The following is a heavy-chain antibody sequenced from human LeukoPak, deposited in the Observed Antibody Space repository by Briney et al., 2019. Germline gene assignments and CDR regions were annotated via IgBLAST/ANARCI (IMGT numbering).Heavy chain of an antibody. D-gene: IGHD3/OR15-3a*01. Sequence: GGSLRLSCAASGFTFSNYAMSWVRQNPGKGLEWVSIISGSGGSTYYADSVKGRFTISRDNSKNTLYLQMNSLRAEDTAVYYCAKDGQPPVYWGQGTLVTVSS. CDR2: ISGSGGST. J-gene: IGHJ4*02. CDR3: AKDGQPPVY. CDR1: GFTFSNYA. V-gene: IGHV3-23*01.